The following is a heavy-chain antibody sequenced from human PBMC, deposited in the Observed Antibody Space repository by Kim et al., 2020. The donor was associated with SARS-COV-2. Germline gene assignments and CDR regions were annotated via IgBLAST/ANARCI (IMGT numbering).Heavy chain of an antibody. J-gene: IGHJ4*02. CDR1: AFTFSSYD. V-gene: IGHV3-23*01. CDR2: ISRSGTNT. Sequence: GGSLRLSCAASAFTFSSYDMSWIRQVPGKGLEWVSSISRSGTNTYYADSVKCRFITSRDNSKNTLFLQMNSLRAEDTAVYYCAKAGTGWLNDYWGQGTL. CDR3: AKAGTGWLNDY. D-gene: IGHD6-19*01.